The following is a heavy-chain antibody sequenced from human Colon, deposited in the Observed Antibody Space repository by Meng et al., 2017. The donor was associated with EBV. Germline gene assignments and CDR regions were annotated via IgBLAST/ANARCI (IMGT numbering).Heavy chain of an antibody. CDR3: ARNYYFDY. CDR1: GGSINSGDYY. Sequence: QGRLQVSGPGLVKPSQTLSLTCTVSGGSINSGDYYWSWIRQPPGKGLEWIGYIYYTGSTYYNPSLKSRVTISMDTSKNQFSLRLSSVTAADTAAYYCARNYYFDYWGQGTLVTVSS. CDR2: IYYTGST. J-gene: IGHJ4*02. V-gene: IGHV4-30-4*01.